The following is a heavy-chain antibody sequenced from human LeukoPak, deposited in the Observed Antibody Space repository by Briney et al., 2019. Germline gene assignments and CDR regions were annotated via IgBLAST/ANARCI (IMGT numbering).Heavy chain of an antibody. J-gene: IGHJ4*02. CDR1: GFTFSSYE. D-gene: IGHD3-10*01. CDR2: ISSSGSTI. CDR3: ARDGLLWFGEPYFDY. Sequence: TGGSLRLSCAASGFTFSSYEMNWVRQAPGKGLEWVSYISSSGSTIYYADSMKGRFTISRDNAKNSLYLQMNSLRAEDTAVYYCARDGLLWFGEPYFDYWGQGTLVTVSS. V-gene: IGHV3-48*03.